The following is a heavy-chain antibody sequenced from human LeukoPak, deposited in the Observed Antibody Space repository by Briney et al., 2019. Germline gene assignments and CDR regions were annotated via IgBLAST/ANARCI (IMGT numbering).Heavy chain of an antibody. Sequence: PSETLSLTCIVSGGSISTSAYYWSWIRQPPGKGLEWIGEINHSGSTNYNPSLKSRVTISVDTSKNQFSLKLSSVTAADTAVYYCASYYYYDSSGLSFDYWGQGTLVTVSS. CDR3: ASYYYYDSSGLSFDY. J-gene: IGHJ4*02. CDR2: INHSGST. D-gene: IGHD3-22*01. CDR1: GGSISTSAYY. V-gene: IGHV4-34*01.